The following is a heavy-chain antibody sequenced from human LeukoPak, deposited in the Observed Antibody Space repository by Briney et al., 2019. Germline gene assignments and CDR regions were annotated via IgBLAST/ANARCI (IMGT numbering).Heavy chain of an antibody. J-gene: IGHJ6*03. D-gene: IGHD3-3*01. V-gene: IGHV1-69*05. CDR1: GGTFSSYA. CDR2: IIPIFGTA. CDR3: ARVLREPYYDFWSGYFRRPPGGYYYYYMDV. Sequence: SVKVSCKASGGTFSSYAISWVRQAPGQGLEWMGGIIPIFGTANYAQKFQGRVTITTDESTSTAYMELSSLRSEDTAVYYCARVLREPYYDFWSGYFRRPPGGYYYYYMDVWGKGTTVTVSS.